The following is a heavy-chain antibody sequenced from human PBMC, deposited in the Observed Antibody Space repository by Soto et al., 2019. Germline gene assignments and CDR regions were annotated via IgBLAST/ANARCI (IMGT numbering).Heavy chain of an antibody. CDR3: ARDYWFCSSTSCYEREYYYMDV. V-gene: IGHV1-46*03. D-gene: IGHD2-2*01. CDR2: INPSGGST. J-gene: IGHJ6*03. Sequence: QVQLVQSGAEVKKPGASVKVSCKASGYTFTSYYMHWVRQAPGQGLEWLGIINPSGGSTSYAQKFQGRVTMTRDTSTITVYMELSSMRSEDTAVYYCARDYWFCSSTSCYEREYYYMDVWGKGTTVTVSS. CDR1: GYTFTSYY.